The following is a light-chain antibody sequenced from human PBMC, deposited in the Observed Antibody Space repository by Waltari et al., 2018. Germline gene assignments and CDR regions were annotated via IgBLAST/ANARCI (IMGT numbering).Light chain of an antibody. CDR3: QQTYSTLRT. Sequence: DIQMTRSPSSLSASVGDTVTITCRASQSISNYLNWYQQKPGKAPNLLVYSASSLQSGVPSRFTGSGSGTDFTLTITSLQPEDFATYYCQQTYSTLRTFGGGTKVEIK. V-gene: IGKV1-39*01. CDR2: SAS. CDR1: QSISNY. J-gene: IGKJ4*01.